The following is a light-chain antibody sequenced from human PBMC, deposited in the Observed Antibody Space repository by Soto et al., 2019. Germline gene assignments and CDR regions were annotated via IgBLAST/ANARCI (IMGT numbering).Light chain of an antibody. CDR1: QNVRYN. CDR3: HQYNTWFT. Sequence: IVLTQSPATLSVSPGERATLSCRASQNVRYNLAWYQQKPGQAPRLLIYGASTRASDIPPRFSGGGSGTEFTLTINSLQSEDFAVYYCHQYNTWFTFGQGTKLEIK. V-gene: IGKV3-15*01. J-gene: IGKJ2*01. CDR2: GAS.